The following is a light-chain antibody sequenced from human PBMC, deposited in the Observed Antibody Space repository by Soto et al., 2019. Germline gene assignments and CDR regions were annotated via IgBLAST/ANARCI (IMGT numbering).Light chain of an antibody. V-gene: IGKV3-11*01. CDR1: QNVRIY. CDR2: DAS. CDR3: QQRDAWPIT. Sequence: EIVLTQSPATLSLSPGERATLSCRASQNVRIYVAWYQQKGGQAPRLLISDASKRATGIPARFTGSGSGTDFTLSISSLEPEDFAVYHCQQRDAWPITFGQGTRLEIK. J-gene: IGKJ5*01.